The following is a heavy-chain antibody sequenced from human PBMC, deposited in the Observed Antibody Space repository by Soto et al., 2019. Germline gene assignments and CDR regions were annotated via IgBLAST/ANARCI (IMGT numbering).Heavy chain of an antibody. CDR1: RGTFTNYA. CDR3: ARDRAGYYSHFVY. Sequence: SVKVSCKALRGTFTNYAFSWVRQAPGQGLEWMGGIMPFFGSGNYAQKFQGRINITADESTSSVYLELTSLRSEDTAVYYCARDRAGYYSHFVYWGQGTLVTVS. J-gene: IGHJ4*02. V-gene: IGHV1-69*13. D-gene: IGHD3-22*01. CDR2: IMPFFGSG.